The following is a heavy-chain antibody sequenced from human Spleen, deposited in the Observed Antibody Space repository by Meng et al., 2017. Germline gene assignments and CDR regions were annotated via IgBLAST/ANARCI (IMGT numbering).Heavy chain of an antibody. CDR1: GGSISSANW. CDR2: IWHTGST. D-gene: IGHD5-24*01. CDR3: ARDEDGYTFFEY. Sequence: SETLSLTCAVSGGSISSANWWSWVRQSPGKGLEWIGEIWHTGSTHYNPSVKSRVNISVDKSKNQFSLTLNSVTAADTAVYYCARDEDGYTFFEYWSQGTLVTVSS. J-gene: IGHJ4*02. V-gene: IGHV4-4*02.